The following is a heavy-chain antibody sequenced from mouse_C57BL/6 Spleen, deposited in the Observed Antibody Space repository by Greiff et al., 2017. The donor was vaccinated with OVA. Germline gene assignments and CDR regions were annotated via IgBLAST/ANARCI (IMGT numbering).Heavy chain of an antibody. CDR2: IYPGDGDT. Sequence: QVQLQQSGAELAKPGASVKISCKASGYAFSSSWMNWVKQRPGKGLEWIGRIYPGDGDTNYNGKFKGKATLTADKSSSTAYMQLSSLTSEDSAVYFCADPTMDYWGQGTSVTVSS. J-gene: IGHJ4*01. CDR3: ADPTMDY. V-gene: IGHV1-82*01. CDR1: GYAFSSSW.